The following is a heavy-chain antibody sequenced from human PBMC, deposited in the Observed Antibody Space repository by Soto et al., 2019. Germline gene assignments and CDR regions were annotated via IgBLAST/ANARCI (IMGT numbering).Heavy chain of an antibody. CDR1: GGSFSGYY. D-gene: IGHD1-20*01. CDR3: ARGRTLITGTSLDY. CDR2: INHSGST. Sequence: QVQLQQWGAELLKPSGTLYLTCAVYGGSFSGYYWTWIRQPPGKGLEWIGEINHSGSTNYKPSLRSRVTISVDTSKNQLSLKVSSVTAADTAVYYCARGRTLITGTSLDYWGQGTLVTVSS. V-gene: IGHV4-34*01. J-gene: IGHJ4*02.